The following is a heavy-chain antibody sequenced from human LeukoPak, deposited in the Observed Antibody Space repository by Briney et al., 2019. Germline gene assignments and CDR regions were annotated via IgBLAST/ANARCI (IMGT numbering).Heavy chain of an antibody. CDR1: GFTFSSYA. CDR3: ARDGEYSSGWLNWLDP. D-gene: IGHD6-19*01. V-gene: IGHV3-7*01. Sequence: GGSLRLSCAASGFTFSSYAMSWVRQAPGKGLEWVANIKQDGSEKYYVDSVKGRFTISRDNAKNSLYLQMNSLRAEDTAVYYCARDGEYSSGWLNWLDPWGQGTLVTVSS. CDR2: IKQDGSEK. J-gene: IGHJ5*02.